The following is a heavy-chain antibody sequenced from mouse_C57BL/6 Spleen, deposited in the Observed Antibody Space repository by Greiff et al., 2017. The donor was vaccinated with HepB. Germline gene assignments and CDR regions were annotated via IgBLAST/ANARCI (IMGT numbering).Heavy chain of an antibody. J-gene: IGHJ2*01. V-gene: IGHV10-1*01. CDR1: GFSFNTYA. D-gene: IGHD2-4*01. Sequence: GGGLVQPKGSLKLSCAASGFSFNTYAMNWVRQAPGKGLEWVARIRSKSNNYATYYADSVKDRFTISRDDSESMLYLQMNNLKTEDTAMYYCVGGAYDYGFDYWGQGTTLTVSS. CDR2: IRSKSNNYAT. CDR3: VGGAYDYGFDY.